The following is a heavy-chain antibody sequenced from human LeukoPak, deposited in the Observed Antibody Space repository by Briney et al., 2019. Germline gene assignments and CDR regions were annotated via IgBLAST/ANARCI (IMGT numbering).Heavy chain of an antibody. Sequence: SETLSLTCTVSGGSISSYYWSWIRQPPGKGLEWIGYIYYSGSTNYNPSLESRVTISVDTSKNQFSLKLSSVTAADTAVYYCARAPPYCTNGVCYTSYYYGMDVWGQGTTVTVSS. CDR3: ARAPPYCTNGVCYTSYYYGMDV. D-gene: IGHD2-8*01. V-gene: IGHV4-59*01. CDR2: IYYSGST. J-gene: IGHJ6*02. CDR1: GGSISSYY.